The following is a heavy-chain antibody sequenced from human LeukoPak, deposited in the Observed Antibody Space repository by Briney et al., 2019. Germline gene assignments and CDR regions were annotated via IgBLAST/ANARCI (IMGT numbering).Heavy chain of an antibody. J-gene: IGHJ4*02. D-gene: IGHD3-10*01. Sequence: PGGSLRLSCAASGFTFDYYWMHWIRQAPGQGLVWVSRIHSDGSATNYADSVKGRFTISRDNAKNTLDLQMNGLTVEDTAVYYCARGGVGSFDYWGQGILVTVSS. CDR2: IHSDGSAT. V-gene: IGHV3-74*01. CDR1: GFTFDYYW. CDR3: ARGGVGSFDY.